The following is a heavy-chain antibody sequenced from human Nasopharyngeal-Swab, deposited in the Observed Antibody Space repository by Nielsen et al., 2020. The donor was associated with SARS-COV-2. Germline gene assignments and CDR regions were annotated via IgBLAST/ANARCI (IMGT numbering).Heavy chain of an antibody. CDR1: GFTFRDYW. V-gene: IGHV3-7*01. CDR2: IKQDGSEK. D-gene: IGHD3-10*01. J-gene: IGHJ4*02. Sequence: GGCLRLSCVASGFTFRDYWMSWVRQAPAKGLEWVASIKQDGSEKNYVDSVKGRFTISRDNAKNSLFLQMDSLRTEDTAFYYCARVGGRTSPMGSWGQGTLVTVSS. CDR3: ARVGGRTSPMGS.